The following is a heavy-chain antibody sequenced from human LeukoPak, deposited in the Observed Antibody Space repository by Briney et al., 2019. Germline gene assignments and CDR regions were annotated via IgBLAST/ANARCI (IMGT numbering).Heavy chain of an antibody. CDR3: ARVGNYGANVEWFDH. V-gene: IGHV1-18*01. CDR2: ISPNNGNT. D-gene: IGHD4-17*01. J-gene: IGHJ5*02. CDR1: GYTFSHYA. Sequence: ASVKVSCKSSGYTFSHYAIGWVGLAPGQGLEWMGWISPNNGNTNYAQRVQGRVTMTTDTPTTTAYMELRSLRSDDTAMYYCARVGNYGANVEWFDHWGQGTLVTVSP.